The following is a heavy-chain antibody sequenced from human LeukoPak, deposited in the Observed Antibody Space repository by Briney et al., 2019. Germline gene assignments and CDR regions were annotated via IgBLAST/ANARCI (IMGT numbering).Heavy chain of an antibody. CDR2: FDPEYGET. Sequence: ASVKVSCKVSRYTLNELSIHWVRQAAGKGLEWTGGFDPEYGETVYAQKFQGRVTMAEDTSTDTAYMELSSLRSEDTAVYYCPPLDFWVPSTWGQGTLVTVSS. CDR3: PPLDFWVPST. D-gene: IGHD3-3*01. V-gene: IGHV1-24*01. CDR1: RYTLNELS. J-gene: IGHJ5*02.